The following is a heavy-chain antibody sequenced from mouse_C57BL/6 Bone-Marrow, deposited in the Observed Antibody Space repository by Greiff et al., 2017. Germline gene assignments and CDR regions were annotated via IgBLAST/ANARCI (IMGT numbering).Heavy chain of an antibody. CDR3: ARDYREAMDY. CDR2: ISYDGSN. CDR1: GYSITSGYY. V-gene: IGHV3-6*01. J-gene: IGHJ4*01. Sequence: ESGPGLVKPSQSLSLTCSVTGYSITSGYYWNWIRQFPGNKLEWMGYISYDGSNNYNPSLKNRISITRDTSKNQFFLKLNSVTTEDTATYYCARDYREAMDYWGQGTSVTVSS. D-gene: IGHD2-12*01.